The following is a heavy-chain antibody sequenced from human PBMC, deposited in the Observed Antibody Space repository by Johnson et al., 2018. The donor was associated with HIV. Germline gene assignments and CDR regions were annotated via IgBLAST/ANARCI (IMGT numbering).Heavy chain of an antibody. CDR1: GFPFDDYA. J-gene: IGHJ3*02. D-gene: IGHD1-26*01. CDR2: ISWNSGSI. Sequence: VQLVESGGGVIRPGGSLRLSCAASGFPFDDYAMHWVRQAPGKGLEWVSGISWNSGSIGYADSVKGRFTISRDNAKNSLYLQMNSLRAEETAVYYCARRYSGSYGAFDIWGQGTMVTVSS. V-gene: IGHV3-9*01. CDR3: ARRYSGSYGAFDI.